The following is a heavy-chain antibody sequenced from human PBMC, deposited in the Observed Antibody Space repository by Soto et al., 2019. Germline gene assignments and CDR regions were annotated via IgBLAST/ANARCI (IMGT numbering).Heavy chain of an antibody. D-gene: IGHD3-10*01. CDR3: ARGPITMLRGDHRYFDY. V-gene: IGHV4-31*03. Sequence: QVQLQESGPGLVKPSQTLSLTCTVSGGSISSGGYYWSWIRQHPGKGLEWIGYIYYSGSTYYNPSLKSRVTITVGTSKNQFSLKLSSVTAADTAVYYCARGPITMLRGDHRYFDYWGQGTLVTVSS. CDR2: IYYSGST. CDR1: GGSISSGGYY. J-gene: IGHJ4*02.